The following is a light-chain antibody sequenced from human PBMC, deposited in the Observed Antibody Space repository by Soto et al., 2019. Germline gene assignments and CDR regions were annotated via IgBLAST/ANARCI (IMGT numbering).Light chain of an antibody. CDR1: SSNIGAGYD. Sequence: QLVLTQPPSVSGAPGQRVTISCTGSSSNIGAGYDVHWYQQLPGTAPKLLIYGNSNRPSGVPDGFSGSKSGTSASLAITGLWGEDEADYYCQSYDSSLSGVVFGGGTKLTVL. CDR3: QSYDSSLSGVV. V-gene: IGLV1-40*01. CDR2: GNS. J-gene: IGLJ2*01.